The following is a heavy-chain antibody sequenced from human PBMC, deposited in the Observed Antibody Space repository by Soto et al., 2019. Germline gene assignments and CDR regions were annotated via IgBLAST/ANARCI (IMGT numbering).Heavy chain of an antibody. V-gene: IGHV3-15*07. CDR1: GFTFSNAW. CDR2: IKSKTDGGTT. D-gene: IGHD6-25*01. J-gene: IGHJ6*02. CDR3: TLDPRCPTAWYYYNGMDG. Sequence: GGSLRLSCAASGFTFSNAWMNWVRQAPGKGLEWVGRIKSKTDGGTTDYAAPVKGRFTISRDDSKNTLYLQMNSLKTEDTAVYYCTLDPRCPTAWYYYNGMDGWGQGTKVTVAS.